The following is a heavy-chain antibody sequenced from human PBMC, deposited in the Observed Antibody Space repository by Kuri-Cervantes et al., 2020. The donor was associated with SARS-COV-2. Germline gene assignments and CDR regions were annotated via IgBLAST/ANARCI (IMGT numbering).Heavy chain of an antibody. CDR1: GYTFTSYG. CDR3: ARTSYYDFWSGYLYTLNLDAFDI. V-gene: IGHV1-18*01. CDR2: ISAYNGNT. Sequence: ASVKVSCKASGYTFTSYGISWVRQAPGQGLEWMGWISAYNGNTNYAQKLQGRVTMTTDTSTSTAYMELRSLRSDDTAVYYCARTSYYDFWSGYLYTLNLDAFDIWGQGTMVTVSS. J-gene: IGHJ3*02. D-gene: IGHD3-3*01.